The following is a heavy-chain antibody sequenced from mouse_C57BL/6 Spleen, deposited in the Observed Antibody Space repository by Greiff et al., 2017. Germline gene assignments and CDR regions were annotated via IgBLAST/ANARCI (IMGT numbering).Heavy chain of an antibody. V-gene: IGHV5-9*01. Sequence: DVTLVESGGGLVKPGGSLKLSCAASGFTFSSYTMSWVRPTPEKRLEWVATISGGGGNTYYPDSVKGRFTISSDNAKNTLYLQMSSLRSEDTALYYCARRGYYYGSSFLGYFDVWGTETTVTVSS. D-gene: IGHD1-1*01. J-gene: IGHJ1*03. CDR3: ARRGYYYGSSFLGYFDV. CDR1: GFTFSSYT. CDR2: ISGGGGNT.